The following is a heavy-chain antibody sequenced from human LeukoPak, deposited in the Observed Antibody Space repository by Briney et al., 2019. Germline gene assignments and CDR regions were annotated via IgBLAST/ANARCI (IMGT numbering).Heavy chain of an antibody. CDR1: GYTFTIYY. V-gene: IGHV1-46*01. Sequence: ASVKVSCKASGYTFTIYYMHWVRQAPGQGLEWRGIINPSGGSTSYAQKFQGRVTMTRDTSISTAYMELSRLRSDDTAVYYCARDHRANWYFDLWGRGTLVTVSS. CDR2: INPSGGST. CDR3: ARDHRANWYFDL. J-gene: IGHJ2*01.